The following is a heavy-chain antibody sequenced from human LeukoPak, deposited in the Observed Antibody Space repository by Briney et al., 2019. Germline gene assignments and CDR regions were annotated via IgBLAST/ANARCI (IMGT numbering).Heavy chain of an antibody. D-gene: IGHD1-1*01. V-gene: IGHV3-7*01. J-gene: IGHJ4*02. CDR2: IKQDGSDK. CDR1: GFTLSNFW. CDR3: ARSLTTLTYEGY. Sequence: GGSLRLSCAASGFTLSNFWMSWVHQAPGKGLEWVANIKQDGSDKNYMDSVKGRFTISRDNAKNSLFLQMNSLRAEDTAIYYCARSLTTLTYEGYWGQGTLVTVSS.